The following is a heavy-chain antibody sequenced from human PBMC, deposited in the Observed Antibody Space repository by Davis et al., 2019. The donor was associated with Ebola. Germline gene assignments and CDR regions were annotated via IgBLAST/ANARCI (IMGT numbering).Heavy chain of an antibody. CDR3: ARRAVTSYFDY. CDR1: GGSISSGYY. Sequence: PSETLSLTCTVSGGSISSGYYWGWIRQPPGKGLEWIGSIYHSGSTYYNPSLKSRVTISVDTSKNQFSLKLSSVTAADTAVYYCARRAVTSYFDYWGQGTLVTVSS. CDR2: IYHSGST. J-gene: IGHJ4*02. V-gene: IGHV4-38-2*02. D-gene: IGHD4-17*01.